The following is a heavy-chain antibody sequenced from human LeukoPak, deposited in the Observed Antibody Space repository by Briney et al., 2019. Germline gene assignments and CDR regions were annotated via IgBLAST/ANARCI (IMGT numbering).Heavy chain of an antibody. CDR1: GFTFSSYA. D-gene: IGHD5-12*01. J-gene: IGHJ4*02. CDR3: AREYSGYDISFDY. V-gene: IGHV3-23*01. Sequence: PGGSLRLSCAASGFTFSSYAMSWVRQAPGKGLEWVSAISGSGGSTYYADSAKGRFTISRDNAKNSLYLQMNSLRAEDTAVYYCAREYSGYDISFDYWGQGTLVTVSS. CDR2: ISGSGGST.